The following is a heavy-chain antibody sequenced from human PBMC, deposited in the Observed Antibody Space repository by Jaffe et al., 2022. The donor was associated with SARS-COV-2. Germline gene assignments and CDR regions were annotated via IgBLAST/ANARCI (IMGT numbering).Heavy chain of an antibody. CDR3: ARDAVGSSWYYNWFDP. D-gene: IGHD6-13*01. J-gene: IGHJ5*02. CDR1: GFSLYTSGVG. CDR2: IYWNNDK. Sequence: QITLKESGPTLVKPTQTLTLTCTFSGFSLYTSGVGVGWIRQPPGKALEWLALIYWNNDKYYSPSLKSRLTITKDTSKNQVVLTMTNMDPVDTATYYCARDAVGSSWYYNWFDPWGQGTLVTVSS. V-gene: IGHV2-5*01.